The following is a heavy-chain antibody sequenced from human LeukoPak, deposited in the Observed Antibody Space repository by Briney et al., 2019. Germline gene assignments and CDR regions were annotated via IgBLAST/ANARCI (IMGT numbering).Heavy chain of an antibody. V-gene: IGHV4-39*07. CDR3: ARDGDSGSYYYYMDV. D-gene: IGHD1-26*01. CDR2: IHYRGST. Sequence: SETLSLTCTVSGGSISSSSYYWGWIRQPPGKGLEWIGSIHYRGSTYYNPSLKSRVTISVDTSKNQFSLKLSSVTAADTAVYYCARDGDSGSYYYYMDVWGKGTTVTISS. CDR1: GGSISSSSYY. J-gene: IGHJ6*03.